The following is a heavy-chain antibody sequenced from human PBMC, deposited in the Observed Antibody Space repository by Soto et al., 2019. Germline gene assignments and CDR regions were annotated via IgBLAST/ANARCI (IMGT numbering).Heavy chain of an antibody. J-gene: IGHJ4*02. CDR2: ITGGGGST. Sequence: AGGSLRLSCAASGFTFSSYAMSWVRQSPGKGLEWVSAITGGGGSTYHADSLKGRFTISRDNSKNSLYLQLSSLRAEDAAVYYCAKGSASGSPYYFDYWGQGIQVTVSS. CDR1: GFTFSSYA. V-gene: IGHV3-23*01. D-gene: IGHD6-25*01. CDR3: AKGSASGSPYYFDY.